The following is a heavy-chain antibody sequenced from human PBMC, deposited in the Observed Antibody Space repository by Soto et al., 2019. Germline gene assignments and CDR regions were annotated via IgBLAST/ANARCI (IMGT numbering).Heavy chain of an antibody. CDR2: IYYTGNT. D-gene: IGHD3-3*01. J-gene: IGHJ4*02. V-gene: IGHV4-59*01. CDR3: AREVIWSGYSDF. Sequence: ETLSLTCIVSGGSIRNYYWSWFRQPPGKGLEWIGYIYYTGNTHYNPSLNSRVTISVDTFNNQFSLRLSSVTAADTAVYYCAREVIWSGYSDFWGQGILVTVS. CDR1: GGSIRNYY.